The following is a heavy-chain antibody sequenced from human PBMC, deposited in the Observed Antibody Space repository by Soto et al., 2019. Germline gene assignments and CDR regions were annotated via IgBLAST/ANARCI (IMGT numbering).Heavy chain of an antibody. Sequence: SETLSLTCTVSGDSISSGSYHWSWIRQHPGKGLEWIGNIYYSGSSYYNPSLKSRATISIDTSKDQFSLRLGSVTAADTAIYYCARVEGSSYYFRHDCWGRGTLVTVSS. V-gene: IGHV4-31*03. CDR3: ARVEGSSYYFRHDC. CDR1: GDSISSGSYH. D-gene: IGHD1-26*01. J-gene: IGHJ4*02. CDR2: IYYSGSS.